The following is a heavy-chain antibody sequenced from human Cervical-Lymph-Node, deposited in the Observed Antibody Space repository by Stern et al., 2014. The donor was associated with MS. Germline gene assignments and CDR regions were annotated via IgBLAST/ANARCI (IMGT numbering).Heavy chain of an antibody. CDR1: GGTFSSYA. CDR3: ARGSIYSSGWYYYYYGMDV. Sequence: QVQLVQSGAEVKKPGSSVKVSCKASGGTFSSYAISWVRQAPGQGLEWMGGIIPIFGTANYAQQFQGRVTINADKSTSTAYMELSSLRSEDTAVYYCARGSIYSSGWYYYYYGMDVWGQGTTVTVSS. V-gene: IGHV1-69*06. D-gene: IGHD6-19*01. CDR2: IIPIFGTA. J-gene: IGHJ6*02.